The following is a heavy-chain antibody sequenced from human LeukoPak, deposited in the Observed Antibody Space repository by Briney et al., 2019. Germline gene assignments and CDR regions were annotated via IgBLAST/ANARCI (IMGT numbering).Heavy chain of an antibody. Sequence: ASVKVSCKASGYTFTGYYMHWVRQAPGQGLEWMGWINPSSGGTNYAQKFQGRVTMTRDTSISTAYMELSRLRSDDTAVYYCARDRGGSYFWFDPWGQGTLVTVSS. CDR1: GYTFTGYY. CDR2: INPSSGGT. J-gene: IGHJ5*02. V-gene: IGHV1-2*02. D-gene: IGHD1-26*01. CDR3: ARDRGGSYFWFDP.